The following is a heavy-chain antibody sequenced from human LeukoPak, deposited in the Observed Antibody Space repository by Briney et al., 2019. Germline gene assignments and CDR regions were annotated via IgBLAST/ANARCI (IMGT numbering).Heavy chain of an antibody. CDR1: GYTFTRYY. CDR3: ARDLAIAAAPYGMDV. CDR2: INPSGGRK. D-gene: IGHD6-13*01. V-gene: IGHV1-46*01. Sequence: ASVKVSCKASGYTFTRYYLHWVRQAPGQGLEWMGIINPSGGRKNNAQQFQGRVTMTRDTSTSTVYMQLSSLRSEDTAVYYCARDLAIAAAPYGMDVWGQGTTVTVSS. J-gene: IGHJ6*02.